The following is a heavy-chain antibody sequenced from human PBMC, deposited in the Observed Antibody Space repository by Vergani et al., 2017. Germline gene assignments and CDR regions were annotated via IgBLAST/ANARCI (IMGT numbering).Heavy chain of an antibody. D-gene: IGHD3-10*01. CDR2: IYYSGST. J-gene: IGHJ4*02. CDR3: AREGPYYYGSGSYGY. CDR1: GGSISSGDYY. Sequence: QVQLQESGPGLVKPSQTLSLTCTVSGGSISSGDYYWSWIRQPPGKGLEWIGYIYYSGSTYYNPSLKSRVTISVDTSKNQFSLKLSSVTAADTAVYYCAREGPYYYGSGSYGYWGQGTLVTVSS. V-gene: IGHV4-30-4*08.